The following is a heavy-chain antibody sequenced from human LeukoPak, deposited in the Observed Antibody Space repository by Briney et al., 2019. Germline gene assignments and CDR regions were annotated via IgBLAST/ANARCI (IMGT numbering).Heavy chain of an antibody. V-gene: IGHV3-30*04. CDR3: ARDYYDSSGCYFTQYYYYYGMDV. CDR2: ISYDGSNK. J-gene: IGHJ6*02. Sequence: GRSLRLSCAASGFTFSSYAMHWVRQAPGKGLEWVAVISYDGSNKYYADSVKGRFTISRDNSKNTLYLQMNSLRAEDTAVYYCARDYYDSSGCYFTQYYYYYGMDVWGQGTTVTVSS. D-gene: IGHD3-22*01. CDR1: GFTFSSYA.